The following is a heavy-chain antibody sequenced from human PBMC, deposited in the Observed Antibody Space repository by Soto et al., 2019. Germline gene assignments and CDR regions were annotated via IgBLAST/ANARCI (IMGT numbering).Heavy chain of an antibody. CDR3: AKDWKYCSSTSCYRYYYYYGMDV. CDR2: ISYDGSNK. J-gene: IGHJ6*02. CDR1: GFTFSSYG. D-gene: IGHD2-2*02. Sequence: QVQLVESGGGVVQPGRSLRLSCAASGFTFSSYGMHWVRQAPGKGLEWVAVISYDGSNKYYADSVKGRFTISRDNSKNTLYLQMNSLRAEDTAVYYCAKDWKYCSSTSCYRYYYYYGMDVWGQGTTVTVSS. V-gene: IGHV3-30*18.